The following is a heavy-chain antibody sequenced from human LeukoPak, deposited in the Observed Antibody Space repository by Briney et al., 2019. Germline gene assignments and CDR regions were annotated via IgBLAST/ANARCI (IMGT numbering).Heavy chain of an antibody. J-gene: IGHJ4*02. CDR2: IYTGGST. V-gene: IGHV3-53*01. Sequence: PGGSLRLSGAASGFTVSSNYMSWVRQAPGKGLEWVSLIYTGGSTYYADSVRGRFTISRDNSKNTLYLQINSLRAEDTAVYYCARGRPGYDFDYWGQGTLVTVSS. D-gene: IGHD6-13*01. CDR1: GFTVSSNY. CDR3: ARGRPGYDFDY.